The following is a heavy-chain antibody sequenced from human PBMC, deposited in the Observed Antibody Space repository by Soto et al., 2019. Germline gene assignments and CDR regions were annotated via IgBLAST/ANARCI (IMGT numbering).Heavy chain of an antibody. CDR1: GGSISSGGYS. D-gene: IGHD3-9*01. V-gene: IGHV4-30-2*01. CDR3: ARGGANYDILTGYLIAQFDY. Sequence: PSETLSLTCAVSGGSISSGGYSWSWIRQPPGKGLEWIGYIYHSGSTYYNPSLKSRVTISVDRSKNQFSLKLSSVTAADTAVYYCARGGANYDILTGYLIAQFDYWGQGTLVTVSS. J-gene: IGHJ4*02. CDR2: IYHSGST.